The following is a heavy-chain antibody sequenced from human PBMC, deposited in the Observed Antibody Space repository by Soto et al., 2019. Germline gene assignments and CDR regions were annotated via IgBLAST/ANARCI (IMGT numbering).Heavy chain of an antibody. D-gene: IGHD6-13*01. V-gene: IGHV4-39*01. CDR1: GGSISSSSYY. CDR2: IYYSGST. CDR3: ARRPAAAAYFDY. J-gene: IGHJ4*02. Sequence: QLQLQESGPGLVKPSETLSLTCTVSGGSISSSSYYWGWIRQPPGKGLEWIGSIYYSGSTYYNPSLKSRVTISVDTSKNQFSLKLSSVTAADTAVYYCARRPAAAAYFDYWGQGTLVTVSS.